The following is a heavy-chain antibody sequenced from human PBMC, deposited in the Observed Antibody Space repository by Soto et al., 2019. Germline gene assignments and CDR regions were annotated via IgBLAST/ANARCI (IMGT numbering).Heavy chain of an antibody. CDR1: GFTFSTYA. Sequence: EVQLLESGGGLVQPGGSLRLSCAASGFTFSTYAMNWVRQAPGKGLVWVSAISGSGGSTFYADSVKGRFTISRDNSMNMLYLQMNSLRTEDTAVYYCAQARGFGVFDAYDIWGQGTVVTVSS. J-gene: IGHJ3*02. CDR2: ISGSGGST. CDR3: AQARGFGVFDAYDI. V-gene: IGHV3-23*01. D-gene: IGHD3-10*01.